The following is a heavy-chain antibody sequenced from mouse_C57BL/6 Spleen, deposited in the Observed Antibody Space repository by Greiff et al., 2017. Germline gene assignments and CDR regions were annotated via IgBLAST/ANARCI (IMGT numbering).Heavy chain of an antibody. CDR2: ISSGSSTI. D-gene: IGHD2-2*01. V-gene: IGHV5-17*01. CDR3: ARQGGYDPAIAMDY. CDR1: GFTFSDYG. Sequence: EVKRVESGGGLVKPGGSLKLSCAASGFTFSDYGMHWVRQAPEKGLEWVAYISSGSSTIYYADTVKGRFTISRDNAKNTLFLQMTSLRSEDTAMYYCARQGGYDPAIAMDYWGQGTSVTVSS. J-gene: IGHJ4*01.